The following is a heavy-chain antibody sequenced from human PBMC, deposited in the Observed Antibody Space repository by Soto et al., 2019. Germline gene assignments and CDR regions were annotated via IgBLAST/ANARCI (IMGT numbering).Heavy chain of an antibody. D-gene: IGHD1-26*01. CDR1: GGSIISGGYY. Sequence: QVQLQESGPGLVKPSQTLSLTCTVSGGSIISGGYYWTWIRQHPGKALEWIGYIYYSGPTYYNPSLKGGITISIYTSKNQFSLRLRPVTGADTAVYYCARVPRASYILDYWGQGTLVTVSS. J-gene: IGHJ4*02. V-gene: IGHV4-31*03. CDR3: ARVPRASYILDY. CDR2: IYYSGPT.